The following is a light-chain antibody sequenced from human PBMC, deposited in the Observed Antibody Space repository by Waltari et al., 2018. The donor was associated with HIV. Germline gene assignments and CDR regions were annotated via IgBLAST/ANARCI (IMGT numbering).Light chain of an antibody. V-gene: IGKV3-11*01. CDR1: QSVSSY. J-gene: IGKJ2*01. CDR3: QQRSNWPFMYT. Sequence: DIVLTQSPATLSLSPGETATLSCRASQSVSSYLAWYQQKPGQAPRLLIYDASNRATGIPARFSGSGSGTDFTLTISSLEPEDFAIYYCQQRSNWPFMYTFGQGTKLEIK. CDR2: DAS.